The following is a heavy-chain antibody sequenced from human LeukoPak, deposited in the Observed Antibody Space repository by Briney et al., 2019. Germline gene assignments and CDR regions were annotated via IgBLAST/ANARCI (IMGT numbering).Heavy chain of an antibody. Sequence: SETLSLTCAVYGGSFSGYYWSWIRQPPGKGLEWIGEINHSGSTNYNPSLKSRVTISVDTSKNQFSLKLSSVTAADTAVYYRARGRKPDYWGQGTLVTVSS. CDR2: INHSGST. CDR1: GGSFSGYY. V-gene: IGHV4-34*01. J-gene: IGHJ4*02. CDR3: ARGRKPDY.